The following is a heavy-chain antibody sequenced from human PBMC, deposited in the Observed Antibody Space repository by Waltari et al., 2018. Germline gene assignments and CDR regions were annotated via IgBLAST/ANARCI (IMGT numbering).Heavy chain of an antibody. D-gene: IGHD6-19*01. CDR1: GGSNSSSSYY. J-gene: IGHJ4*02. Sequence: QLQLQESGPGLVKPSETLSLTCTVSGGSNSSSSYYWGWIRQPPGKGLEWIGSIYYSWNTYANPSLKSRVTISVDTSKNQFSLKLSSVTAADTAVYYCARFGGGWTYYFDYWGQGTLVTVSS. V-gene: IGHV4-39*01. CDR3: ARFGGGWTYYFDY. CDR2: IYYSWNT.